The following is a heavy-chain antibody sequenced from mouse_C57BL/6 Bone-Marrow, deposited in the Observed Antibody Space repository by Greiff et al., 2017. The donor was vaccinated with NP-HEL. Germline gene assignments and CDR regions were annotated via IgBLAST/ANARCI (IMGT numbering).Heavy chain of an antibody. J-gene: IGHJ3*01. CDR1: GYTFTDYE. Sequence: VQLQQSGAELVRPGASVTLSCKASGYTFTDYEMHWVKQTPVHGLEWIGAIDPETGGTAYNQKFKGKAILTADKSSSTAYMELRSLTSEDSAVYYGYNYYGDTWLAYWGQGTLVTVSA. CDR3: YNYYGDTWLAY. V-gene: IGHV1-15*01. D-gene: IGHD1-1*01. CDR2: IDPETGGT.